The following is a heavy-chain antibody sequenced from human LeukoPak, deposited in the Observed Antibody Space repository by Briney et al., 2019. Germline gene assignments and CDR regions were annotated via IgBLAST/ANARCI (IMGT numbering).Heavy chain of an antibody. CDR2: ISGSSDNT. Sequence: GGSLRLSCTPSGFTFASHVMSWVRQAPGKGLEWVSGISGSSDNTYHADSVKGRFTISRDNSKNTLYLQMNSLRAEDTAVYYCVKVTLRFLEWLLPTKFDYWGQGTLVTVSS. CDR3: VKVTLRFLEWLLPTKFDY. J-gene: IGHJ4*02. CDR1: GFTFASHV. D-gene: IGHD3-3*01. V-gene: IGHV3-23*01.